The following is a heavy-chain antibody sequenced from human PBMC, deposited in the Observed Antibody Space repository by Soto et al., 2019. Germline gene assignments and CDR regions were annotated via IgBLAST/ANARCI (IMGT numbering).Heavy chain of an antibody. J-gene: IGHJ4*02. CDR2: ISYDGSNK. Sequence: PGGSLRLSCAASGFTFSSYAMHWVRQAPGKGLEWVAVISYDGSNKYYADSVKGRFTISRDNSKNTLYLQMNSLRAEDTAVYYCARGRGYSSSWSIYYFDFSGQGTQVTVSS. CDR1: GFTFSSYA. V-gene: IGHV3-30-3*01. CDR3: ARGRGYSSSWSIYYFDF. D-gene: IGHD6-13*01.